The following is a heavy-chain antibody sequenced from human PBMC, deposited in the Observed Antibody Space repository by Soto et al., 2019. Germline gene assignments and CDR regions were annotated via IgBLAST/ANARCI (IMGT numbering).Heavy chain of an antibody. D-gene: IGHD2-2*01. J-gene: IGHJ6*02. CDR3: ARLGGYCSSTSCRLGMDV. CDR1: GGSFSGYY. Sequence: SETLSLTCAVYGGSFSGYYWSWIRQPPGKGLEWIGEINHSGSTNYNPSLKSRVTISVDTSKNQFSLKLSSVTAADTAVYCCARLGGYCSSTSCRLGMDVWGQGTTVTVSS. V-gene: IGHV4-34*01. CDR2: INHSGST.